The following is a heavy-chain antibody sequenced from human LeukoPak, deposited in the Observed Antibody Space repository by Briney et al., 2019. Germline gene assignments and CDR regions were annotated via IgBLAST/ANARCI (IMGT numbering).Heavy chain of an antibody. J-gene: IGHJ6*04. CDR3: ASGSPTYYYGSGSSTPSSYGMDV. CDR1: GYTFTSYG. D-gene: IGHD3-10*01. V-gene: IGHV1-18*04. CDR2: ISAYNGNT. Sequence: ASVKVSCKASGYTFTSYGISWVRQAPGQGLEWMGWISAYNGNTNYAQKLQGRVTMTTDTSTSTAYMELRSLRSDDTAVYYCASGSPTYYYGSGSSTPSSYGMDVWGKGTTVTVSS.